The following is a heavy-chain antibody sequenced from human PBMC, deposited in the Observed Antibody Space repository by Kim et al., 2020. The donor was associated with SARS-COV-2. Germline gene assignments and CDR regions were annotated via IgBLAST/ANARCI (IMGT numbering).Heavy chain of an antibody. J-gene: IGHJ3*02. D-gene: IGHD2-2*01. Sequence: ASVKVSCKVSGYTLTELSMHWVRQAPGKGLEWMGGFDPENGETIYAQKFQGRVTMTEDTSTDTAYMELSSLRSEDTAVYYCALDIVVVPAATGLWSFDIWGQGTMVTVSS. CDR3: ALDIVVVPAATGLWSFDI. CDR1: GYTLTELS. V-gene: IGHV1-24*01. CDR2: FDPENGET.